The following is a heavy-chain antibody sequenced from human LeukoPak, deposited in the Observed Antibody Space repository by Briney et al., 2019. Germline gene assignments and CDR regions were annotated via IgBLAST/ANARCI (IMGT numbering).Heavy chain of an antibody. D-gene: IGHD6-13*01. CDR2: INHSGST. Sequence: SETLSLTCTVSGGSISSSSYYWSWIRQPPGKGLEWIGEINHSGSTNYNPSLKSRVTISVDTSKNQFSLKLSSVTAADTAVYYCARGPQRAAAGPKTYFDYWGQGTLVTVSS. V-gene: IGHV4-39*07. CDR3: ARGPQRAAAGPKTYFDY. CDR1: GGSISSSSYY. J-gene: IGHJ4*02.